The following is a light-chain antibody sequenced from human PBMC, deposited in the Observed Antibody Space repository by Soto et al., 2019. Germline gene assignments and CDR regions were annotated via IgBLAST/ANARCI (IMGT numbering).Light chain of an antibody. Sequence: PGERATLSCRASQSVSSYLAWYQQKPGQAPRLLIYDASNRATGIPARFSGSGSGTDFTLTISSLEPEDVAVYYCQHRSNWPQWTFGQGTKVAIK. CDR1: QSVSSY. CDR2: DAS. V-gene: IGKV3-11*01. CDR3: QHRSNWPQWT. J-gene: IGKJ1*01.